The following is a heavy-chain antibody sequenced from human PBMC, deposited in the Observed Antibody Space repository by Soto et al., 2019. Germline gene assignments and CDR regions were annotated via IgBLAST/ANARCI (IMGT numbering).Heavy chain of an antibody. J-gene: IGHJ4*02. CDR3: VRGDGDYHDGNGYLGRH. D-gene: IGHD3-22*01. CDR1: GFPFSDYW. CDR2: IKNDGSGT. V-gene: IGHV3-74*01. Sequence: PGGSLRLSCAASGFPFSDYWMHWVRQVPGKGLMWVSRIKNDGSGTYYADSVQGRFIMSRDNAQDTLYLQMNSLRVEDTAVYYCVRGDGDYHDGNGYLGRHWGQGTLVTVSS.